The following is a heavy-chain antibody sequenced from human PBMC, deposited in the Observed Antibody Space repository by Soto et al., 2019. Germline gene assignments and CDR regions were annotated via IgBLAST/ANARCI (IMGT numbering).Heavy chain of an antibody. Sequence: PSETLSLTCSVSGGSISSGDYYWSWIRQPPGKGLEWIGNIYYTGSTFYNASLKSRLTISIDTSKSQLSLKLSSVTAADTAVYYCATPFDDNSYYGGLGYWGQGTLVTVSS. J-gene: IGHJ4*02. V-gene: IGHV4-30-4*01. D-gene: IGHD3-10*01. CDR1: GGSISSGDYY. CDR2: IYYTGST. CDR3: ATPFDDNSYYGGLGY.